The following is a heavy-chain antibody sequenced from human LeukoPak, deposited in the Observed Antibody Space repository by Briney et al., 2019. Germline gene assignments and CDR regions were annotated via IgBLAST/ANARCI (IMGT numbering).Heavy chain of an antibody. J-gene: IGHJ4*02. D-gene: IGHD3-3*01. CDR3: ARDSALRSGAEIRWFDY. CDR2: INAYNGNT. CDR1: GYTFTSYG. Sequence: GASVKVSCKASGYTFTSYGISWVRQAPGQGLEWMGWINAYNGNTNYAQKLQGRVTMTTDTSTSTAYMELRSLRSDDTAVYYCARDSALRSGAEIRWFDYWGQGTLVTVSS. V-gene: IGHV1-18*01.